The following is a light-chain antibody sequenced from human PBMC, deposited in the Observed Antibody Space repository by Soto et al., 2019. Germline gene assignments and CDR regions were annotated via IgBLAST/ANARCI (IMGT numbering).Light chain of an antibody. Sequence: QSVLTQPPSASGSPGQSVTISCTGTSSDVGGYQYVSWYQQCPGKAPKLMIYAVNKRPSGVPDRFSGSRSGNTASLTVSGLQAEDEADYYCSSYAGSNNYVFGTGTKVTAL. CDR2: AVN. J-gene: IGLJ1*01. CDR1: SSDVGGYQY. V-gene: IGLV2-8*01. CDR3: SSYAGSNNYV.